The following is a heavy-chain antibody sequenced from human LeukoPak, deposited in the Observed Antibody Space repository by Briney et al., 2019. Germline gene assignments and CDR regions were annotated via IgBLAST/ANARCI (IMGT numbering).Heavy chain of an antibody. CDR1: GFTVSSNY. CDR3: AKEHQSDISDFQH. V-gene: IGHV3-30*02. J-gene: IGHJ1*01. CDR2: IRYDGSNK. Sequence: GGSLRLSCAASGFTVSSNYMSWVRQAPGKGLEWVAYIRYDGSNKYYADSVKGRFTISRDNSKNTLYLQMNSLRAEDTAVYYCAKEHQSDISDFQHWGQGTLVTVSS. D-gene: IGHD3-9*01.